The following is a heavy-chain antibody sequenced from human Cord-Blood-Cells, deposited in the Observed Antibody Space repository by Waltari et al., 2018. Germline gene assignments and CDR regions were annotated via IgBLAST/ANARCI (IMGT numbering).Heavy chain of an antibody. V-gene: IGHV4-30-4*01. CDR1: GGSTRSGAYY. CDR3: ARGEWELRAFDI. J-gene: IGHJ3*02. Sequence: QVQLQESGPGLVQPSQTLSLTCTVSGGSTRSGAYYRSWIRQPPGKGLEWIGYIYYSGSTYYNPSLKSRVTISVDTSKNQFSLKLSSVTAADTAVYYCARGEWELRAFDIWGQGTMVTVSS. D-gene: IGHD1-26*01. CDR2: IYYSGST.